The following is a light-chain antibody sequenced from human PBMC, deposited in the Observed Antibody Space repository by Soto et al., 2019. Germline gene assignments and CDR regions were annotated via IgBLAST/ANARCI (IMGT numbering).Light chain of an antibody. Sequence: IVLTHSPGTLSLSPGERATLSCRASQSVSSSYLAWYQHKPGQAPRLLIYDTSNRATGIPARFSGSGSGTDFTLTISSLEPEDFAVYYCQQRSNWPHTFGQGTQLEIK. V-gene: IGKV3-11*01. CDR1: QSVSSSY. J-gene: IGKJ5*01. CDR2: DTS. CDR3: QQRSNWPHT.